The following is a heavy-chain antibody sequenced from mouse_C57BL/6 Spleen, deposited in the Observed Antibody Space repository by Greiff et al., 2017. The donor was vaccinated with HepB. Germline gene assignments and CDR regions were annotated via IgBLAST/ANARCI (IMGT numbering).Heavy chain of an antibody. CDR1: GYTFTSYW. J-gene: IGHJ4*01. CDR2: IDPSDSYT. CDR3: ARSDSIILYYAMDY. D-gene: IGHD2-10*02. V-gene: IGHV1-50*01. Sequence: QVQLQQPGAELVKPGASVKLSCKASGYTFTSYWMQWVKQRPGQGLEWIGEIDPSDSYTNYNQKFKGKATLTVDTSSSTAYMQLRSMTSEDSAVYYCARSDSIILYYAMDYWGQGTSVTVSS.